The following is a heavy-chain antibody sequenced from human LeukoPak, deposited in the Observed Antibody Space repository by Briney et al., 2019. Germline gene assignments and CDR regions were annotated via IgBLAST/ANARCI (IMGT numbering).Heavy chain of an antibody. CDR3: ARAIAAAGLDY. Sequence: PGRSLRLSCAASGFTFSSYDMHCVRQATGKGLEWVSAIGTAGDTYYPGSVEGRFAISRENAKNSLYLQMNSLRAGDTAVYYCARAIAAAGLDYWGQGTLVTVSS. V-gene: IGHV3-13*01. CDR1: GFTFSSYD. D-gene: IGHD6-13*01. J-gene: IGHJ4*02. CDR2: IGTAGDT.